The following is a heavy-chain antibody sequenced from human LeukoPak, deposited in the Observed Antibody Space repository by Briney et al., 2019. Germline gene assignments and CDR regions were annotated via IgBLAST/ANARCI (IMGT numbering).Heavy chain of an antibody. CDR3: AKDISYYGMDV. Sequence: GGSLRLSCAASGFTFSSYAMSWVRQAPGKGLEWVSAISGSGGSTYYADSVKGRFTISRDNAKNSLYLQMNSLRAEDTALYYCAKDISYYGMDVWGQGTTVTVSS. D-gene: IGHD3-9*01. CDR2: ISGSGGST. CDR1: GFTFSSYA. V-gene: IGHV3-23*01. J-gene: IGHJ6*02.